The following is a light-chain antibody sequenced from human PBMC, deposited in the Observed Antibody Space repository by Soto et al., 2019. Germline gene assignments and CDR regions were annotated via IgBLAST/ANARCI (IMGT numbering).Light chain of an antibody. CDR1: SSDVGAYNH. Sequence: QSVLTQSASVSVSPGQSITISCTGTSSDVGAYNHVSWYQQHPGQAPKLMIYDVINRHSGVSNRFSGSKSGNTASLTISGLQAEDEADYYCSSYTTTSTVLFGGGTKVTVL. CDR2: DVI. CDR3: SSYTTTSTVL. V-gene: IGLV2-14*03. J-gene: IGLJ3*02.